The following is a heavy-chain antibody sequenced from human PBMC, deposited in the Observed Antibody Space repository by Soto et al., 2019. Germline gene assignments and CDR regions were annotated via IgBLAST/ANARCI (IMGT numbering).Heavy chain of an antibody. CDR2: ISAHNGNT. CDR1: GYGFTTYG. J-gene: IGHJ4*02. V-gene: IGHV1-18*01. CDR3: ARGRXGDY. Sequence: ASVKVSCKGSGYGFTTYGITWVRQAPGQGLEWMAWISAHNGNTNYAQKLQGRVTVTRDTSTSTAYMELRSLRSGDTAVYYCARGRXGDYWGQGALVTVSS.